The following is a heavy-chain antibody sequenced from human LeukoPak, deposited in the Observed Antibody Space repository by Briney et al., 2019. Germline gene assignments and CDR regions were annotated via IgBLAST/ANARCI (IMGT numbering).Heavy chain of an antibody. J-gene: IGHJ4*02. CDR2: ISSSSSYI. CDR1: GFTFSSYS. D-gene: IGHD5-18*01. V-gene: IGHV3-21*01. CDR3: ARDNSYGFDS. Sequence: GGSLRLSCAASGFTFSSYSMNWVRQAPGKGLEWVSSISSSSSYIYYADSVKGRFTISRDNAKNTLYLQMNSLRAEDTAVFYCARDNSYGFDSWGQGTLVTVSS.